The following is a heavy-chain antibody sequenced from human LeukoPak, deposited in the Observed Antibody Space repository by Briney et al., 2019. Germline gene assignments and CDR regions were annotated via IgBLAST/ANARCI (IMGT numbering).Heavy chain of an antibody. CDR1: GDSVSSNSAA. CDR2: TYYRSKWYN. CDR3: ARAVREPYYYYYYGMDV. Sequence: SQTLSLTCAISGDSVSSNSAAWNWIRQSPSRGLEWLGRTYYRSKWYNDYAVSVKSRITINPDTSKNQFSLQLNSVTPEDMAVYYCARAVREPYYYYYYGMDVWGQGTTVTVSS. D-gene: IGHD1-14*01. J-gene: IGHJ6*02. V-gene: IGHV6-1*01.